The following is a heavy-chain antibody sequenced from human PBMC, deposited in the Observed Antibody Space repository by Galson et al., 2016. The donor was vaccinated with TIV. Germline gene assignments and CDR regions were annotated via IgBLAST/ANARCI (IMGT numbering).Heavy chain of an antibody. CDR2: IYYSGST. Sequence: LSLTCTVSGASVSSDPYYWSWIRQAPGKGLEWIGYIYYSGSTNYNPSLKSRVSTSIDTSKDMFSLKLSSVTAADTAVYFCARERAIYGDYFYYYYMDVWGKGTTVTVSS. J-gene: IGHJ6*03. D-gene: IGHD4-17*01. V-gene: IGHV4-61*01. CDR3: ARERAIYGDYFYYYYMDV. CDR1: GASVSSDPYY.